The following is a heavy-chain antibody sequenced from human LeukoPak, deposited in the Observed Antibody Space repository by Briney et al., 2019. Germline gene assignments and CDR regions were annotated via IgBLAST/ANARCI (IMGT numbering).Heavy chain of an antibody. J-gene: IGHJ3*02. V-gene: IGHV1-8*01. Sequence: ASVKVSCKASGYTFTSYDINWVRQATGQGPEWMGWMNPNSGNTGYAQKFQVRVTMTRNISINTAYMELSSLTSEDTAVYYCSRGQGGRAWAFDIWGQGTKVTVSS. CDR2: MNPNSGNT. CDR1: GYTFTSYD. CDR3: SRGQGGRAWAFDI.